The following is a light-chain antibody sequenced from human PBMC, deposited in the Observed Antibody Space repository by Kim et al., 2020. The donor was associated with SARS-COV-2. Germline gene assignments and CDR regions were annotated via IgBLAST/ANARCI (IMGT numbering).Light chain of an antibody. V-gene: IGLV2-23*02. CDR3: CSYAGSSTLV. CDR1: GSDVGGYNL. CDR2: EVN. Sequence: GQSITISCTGTGSDVGGYNLSSWHQQHPGKAPQLVIFEVNKRPSGVSNRFSGSKSGNTASLTISGLRAEDEADYYCCSYAGSSTLVFGGGTQLTVL. J-gene: IGLJ2*01.